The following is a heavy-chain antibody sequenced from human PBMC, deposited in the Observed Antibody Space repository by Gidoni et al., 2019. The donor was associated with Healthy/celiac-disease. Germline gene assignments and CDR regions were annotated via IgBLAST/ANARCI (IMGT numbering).Heavy chain of an antibody. Sequence: QVQLVQSGAEVKKPGSSVKVSCKASGGTFSSYAISWVRQAPGQGLEWMGRIIPIFGIANYAQKFQGRVTITADKSTSTAYMELSSLRSEDTAVYYCAIGADRYCSSTSCGGGWEFDPWGQGTLVTVSS. D-gene: IGHD2-2*01. J-gene: IGHJ5*02. CDR3: AIGADRYCSSTSCGGGWEFDP. V-gene: IGHV1-69*04. CDR1: GGTFSSYA. CDR2: IIPIFGIA.